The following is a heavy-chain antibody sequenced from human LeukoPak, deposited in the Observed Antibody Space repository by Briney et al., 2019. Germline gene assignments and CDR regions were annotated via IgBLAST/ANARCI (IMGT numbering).Heavy chain of an antibody. CDR1: GCTSVNFA. J-gene: IGHJ4*02. D-gene: IGHD1-26*01. V-gene: IGHV1-69*06. CDR3: ARDVGGTYLTHY. CDR2: FIPLFGTG. Sequence: SVTVSCKASGCTSVNFAFIWVRQAPGQGLEWMGRFIPLFGTGNNAQKFQGRVSLTADKSSKTAYLELSNLTSEDTAIYYCARDVGGTYLTHYWGQGTLITVSP.